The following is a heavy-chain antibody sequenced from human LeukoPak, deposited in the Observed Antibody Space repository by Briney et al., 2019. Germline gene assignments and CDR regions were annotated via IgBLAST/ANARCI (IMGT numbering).Heavy chain of an antibody. CDR3: TRDSGTYNWFDP. J-gene: IGHJ5*02. Sequence: GGSLRLSCAASGFTFSGSAIHWVGPSSGKGLEWVGQLDKKDKGYATATAYAASVKGRFTISRDDSINTAYLQMKSLKTEDTAPYYCTRDSGTYNWFDPWGQGTLVTVSS. V-gene: IGHV3-73*01. CDR1: GFTFSGSA. D-gene: IGHD1-26*01. CDR2: LDKKDKGYATAT.